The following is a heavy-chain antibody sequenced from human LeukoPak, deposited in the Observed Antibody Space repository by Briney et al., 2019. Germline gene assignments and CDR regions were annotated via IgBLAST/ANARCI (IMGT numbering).Heavy chain of an antibody. CDR3: ARETSSYSSEAGASAFDY. CDR2: IYYSGST. V-gene: IGHV4-59*01. CDR1: GGSISSYY. Sequence: SETLSPTCTVSGGSISSYYWSWIRQPPGKGLEWIGYIYYSGSTNYNPSLKSRVTISVDTSKNQFSLKLSSVTAADTAVYYCARETSSYSSEAGASAFDYWGQGTLVTVSS. D-gene: IGHD6-25*01. J-gene: IGHJ4*02.